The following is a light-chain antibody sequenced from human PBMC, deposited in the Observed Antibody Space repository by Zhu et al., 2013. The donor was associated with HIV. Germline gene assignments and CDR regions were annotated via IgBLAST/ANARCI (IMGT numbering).Light chain of an antibody. Sequence: EIVLTQSPATLSLSPGERATLSCRASQSVSSYLAWYQQKPGQAPRLLIYDASNRATGIPARFSGSGSGTDFTLTISSLEPEDFAVYYCQQYYSFPLTFGGGTTVEIK. CDR1: QSVSSY. CDR3: QQYYSFPLT. J-gene: IGKJ4*01. CDR2: DAS. V-gene: IGKV3-11*01.